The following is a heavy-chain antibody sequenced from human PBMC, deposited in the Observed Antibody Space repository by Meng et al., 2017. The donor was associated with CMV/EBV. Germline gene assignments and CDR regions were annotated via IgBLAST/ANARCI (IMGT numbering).Heavy chain of an antibody. CDR2: INPSGGST. CDR1: GYTFSSYY. CDR3: ARERATCGGDCYRGWLDP. D-gene: IGHD2-21*01. J-gene: IGHJ5*02. V-gene: IGHV1-46*01. Sequence: ASVKVSCKASGYTFSSYYMHWVRQAPGQGLEWMGIINPSGGSTSYAQKFQGRVTMTRDTSTGTVYMELSSLRSEDTAVYYCARERATCGGDCYRGWLDPWGQGTLVTVSS.